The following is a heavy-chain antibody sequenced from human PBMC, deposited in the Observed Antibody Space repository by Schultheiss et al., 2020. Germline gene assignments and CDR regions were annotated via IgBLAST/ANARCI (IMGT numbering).Heavy chain of an antibody. CDR3: ARGGGYSGSYSVYYYGMDV. V-gene: IGHV1-3*01. J-gene: IGHJ6*02. D-gene: IGHD1-26*01. CDR1: GYTFTSYA. CDR2: INAGNGNT. Sequence: ASVKVSCKASGYTFTSYAMHWVRQAPGQRLEWMGWINAGNGNTKYSQKFQGRVTITRDTSARTAYMELSSLRSEDTAVYYCARGGGYSGSYSVYYYGMDVWGQGTTVNVSS.